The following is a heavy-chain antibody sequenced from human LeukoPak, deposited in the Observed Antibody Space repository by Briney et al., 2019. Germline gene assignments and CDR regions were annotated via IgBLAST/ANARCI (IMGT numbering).Heavy chain of an antibody. CDR2: ISSSSSYI. J-gene: IGHJ4*02. Sequence: GGSLRLSCAASGFTFSSYSMNWVRQAPGKGLEWVSSISSSSSYIYYADSVKGRFTISRDNAKNSLYLQMNSLSAEDTAVYYCASGDTAMAFDYWGQGTLVTVSS. D-gene: IGHD5-18*01. CDR3: ASGDTAMAFDY. CDR1: GFTFSSYS. V-gene: IGHV3-21*01.